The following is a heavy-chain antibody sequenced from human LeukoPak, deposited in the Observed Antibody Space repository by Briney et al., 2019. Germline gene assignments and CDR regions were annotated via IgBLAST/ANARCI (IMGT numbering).Heavy chain of an antibody. J-gene: IGHJ4*02. Sequence: ASVKVSCKASGYTFTSYDINWVRQATGQGLEWMGWMNPNSGNTGYAQKFQGWVTMTRDTSISTAYMELSRLRSDDTAVYYCARAHGDYVDYWGQGTLVTVSS. CDR2: MNPNSGNT. CDR3: ARAHGDYVDY. D-gene: IGHD4-17*01. CDR1: GYTFTSYD. V-gene: IGHV1-8*01.